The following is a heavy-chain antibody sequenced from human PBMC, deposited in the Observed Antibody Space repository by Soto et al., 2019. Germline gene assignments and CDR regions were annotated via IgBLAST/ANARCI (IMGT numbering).Heavy chain of an antibody. J-gene: IGHJ5*02. CDR1: GGSISSSSYY. CDR3: ARLGQGTRARWFDP. V-gene: IGHV4-39*01. CDR2: IYYSGST. Sequence: QLQLQESGPGLVKPSETLSLTCTVSGGSISSSSYYWGWIRQPPGKGLEWIGSIYYSGSTYYNPSLKSRVTISVDTSKNQFSLKLSSVTAADTAVYYCARLGQGTRARWFDPWGQGTLVTVSS.